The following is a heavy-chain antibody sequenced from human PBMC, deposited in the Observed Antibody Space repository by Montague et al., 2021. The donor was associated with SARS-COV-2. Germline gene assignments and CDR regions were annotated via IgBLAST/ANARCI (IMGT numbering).Heavy chain of an antibody. CDR3: ARTTTRMLYPENAFDI. D-gene: IGHD2-15*01. J-gene: IGHJ3*02. CDR2: TYYRSKWYH. V-gene: IGHV6-1*01. Sequence: CAISGDSVSSNTATWNWIRQSPSRGLEWLGRTYYRSKWYHDYAISLKSRITINPDTSKNQFSLQLSSVAPEDTAVFYCARTTTRMLYPENAFDIWGQGTMVTVCS. CDR1: GDSVSSNTAT.